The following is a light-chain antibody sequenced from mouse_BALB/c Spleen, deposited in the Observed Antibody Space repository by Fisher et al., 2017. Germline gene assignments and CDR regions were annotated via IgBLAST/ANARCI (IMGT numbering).Light chain of an antibody. CDR2: YAS. CDR3: FQGSGYPLT. V-gene: IGKV5-39*01. J-gene: IGKJ2*01. CDR1: QSISDY. Sequence: DIVMTQTPATLSVTPGDRVSLSCRASQSISDYLHWYQQKSHESPRLLIKYASQSISGIPSRFSGSGSGNSYSLTISSMEAEDVATYYCFQGSGYPLTFGGGTKLEIK.